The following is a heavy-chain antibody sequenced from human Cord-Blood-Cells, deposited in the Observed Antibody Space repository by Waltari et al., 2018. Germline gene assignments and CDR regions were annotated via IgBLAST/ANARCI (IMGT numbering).Heavy chain of an antibody. D-gene: IGHD6-13*01. CDR2: IYSGGST. J-gene: IGHJ3*02. Sequence: EVQLVESGGGLVQPGGSLRLSCAASGFTVSSNYMSWVRQAPGKGLEWVSVIYSGGSTYYADSVKGRFTISRHNSKNTLYLQMNSLRAEDTAVYYCARADSGSWYAFDIWGQGTMVTVSS. CDR3: ARADSGSWYAFDI. CDR1: GFTVSSNY. V-gene: IGHV3-53*04.